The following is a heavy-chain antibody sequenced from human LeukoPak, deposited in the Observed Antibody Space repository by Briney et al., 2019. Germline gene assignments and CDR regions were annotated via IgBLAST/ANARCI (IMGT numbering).Heavy chain of an antibody. CDR3: AKNIYGSGSYPGPHMDV. J-gene: IGHJ6*03. CDR2: IRYDGGNE. V-gene: IGHV3-30*02. CDR1: GFTFSSYG. D-gene: IGHD3-10*01. Sequence: HPGGSLRLSCAASGFTFSSYGMHWVRQAPGKGLEWVAFIRYDGGNEFYADSVRGRFTISRDNSKNILYLQMNSLRGEDTAVYYCAKNIYGSGSYPGPHMDVWGKGTTVTISS.